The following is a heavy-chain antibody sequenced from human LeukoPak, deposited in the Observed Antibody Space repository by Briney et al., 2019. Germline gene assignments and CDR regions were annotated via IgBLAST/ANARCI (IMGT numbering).Heavy chain of an antibody. J-gene: IGHJ3*02. CDR3: AEGIAVALAFDI. CDR1: GGTFSSYT. Sequence: SVNVSCKASGGTFSSYTISWVRQAPGQGLEWMGRIIPILGIANYAQKFQGRVTITADKSTSTAYMELSSLRSEDTAVYYCAEGIAVALAFDIWGQGTMVTVSS. D-gene: IGHD6-19*01. CDR2: IIPILGIA. V-gene: IGHV1-69*02.